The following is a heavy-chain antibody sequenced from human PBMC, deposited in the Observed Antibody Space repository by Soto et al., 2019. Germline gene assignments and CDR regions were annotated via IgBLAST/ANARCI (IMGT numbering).Heavy chain of an antibody. CDR3: AHTPEGAGGIRGTGRYFQH. Sequence: QITLKESGPTLVKPTQTLTLTCTFSGFLLSTSGVGVAWIRQPPGKALEWLSLIYWDDDKRYSPSLKSRLTITKDTSKNQVVLTMTNMDPVDTATYYCAHTPEGAGGIRGTGRYFQHWGQGTLVTVSS. V-gene: IGHV2-5*02. D-gene: IGHD2-8*02. J-gene: IGHJ1*01. CDR1: GFLLSTSGVG. CDR2: IYWDDDK.